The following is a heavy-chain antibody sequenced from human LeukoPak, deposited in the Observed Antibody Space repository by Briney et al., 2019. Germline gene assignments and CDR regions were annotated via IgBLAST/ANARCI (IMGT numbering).Heavy chain of an antibody. CDR2: ISYDGINK. CDR3: ARDRIQAVAGSGYSDY. V-gene: IGHV3-30*04. Sequence: SGGSLRLSCAASGFTFSSYVMHWVRQAPGKGLEWVAVISYDGINKYYVDSVKGRFTISRDNSKNTLCLQMNSLRAEDTAVFYCARDRIQAVAGSGYSDYWGQGTLVTVSS. D-gene: IGHD6-19*01. CDR1: GFTFSSYV. J-gene: IGHJ4*02.